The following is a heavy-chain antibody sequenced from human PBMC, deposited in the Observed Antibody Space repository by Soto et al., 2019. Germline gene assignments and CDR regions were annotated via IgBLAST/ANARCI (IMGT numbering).Heavy chain of an antibody. CDR2: INPSGGST. CDR1: GYTFTKYY. Sequence: QVQLVQSGAEVKKPGASVKVSCKASGYTFTKYYIHWVRQAPGQGLEWLGIINPSGGSTNYAQKFQGRVTMTRDTSTSTVYMELSSLRSEDTAVYYCARDDFYDISGPSCDYWGQGTLVTVSS. J-gene: IGHJ4*02. CDR3: ARDDFYDISGPSCDY. D-gene: IGHD3-22*01. V-gene: IGHV1-46*01.